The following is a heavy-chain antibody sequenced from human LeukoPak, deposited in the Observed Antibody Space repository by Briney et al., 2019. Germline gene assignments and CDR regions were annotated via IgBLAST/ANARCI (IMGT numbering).Heavy chain of an antibody. CDR1: GGSISSYY. V-gene: IGHV4-4*07. CDR2: IYTSGST. Sequence: SETLSLTCTVSGGSISSYYWSWIRQPAWKGLEWIGRIYTSGSTNYNPSLKSRVTMSVDTSKNQFSLKLSSVTAADTAVYYCARGYYSSGMYYFDYWGQGTLVTVSS. J-gene: IGHJ4*02. CDR3: ARGYYSSGMYYFDY. D-gene: IGHD3-10*01.